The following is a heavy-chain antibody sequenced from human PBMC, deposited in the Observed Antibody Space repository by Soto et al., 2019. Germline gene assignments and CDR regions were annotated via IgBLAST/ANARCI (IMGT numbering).Heavy chain of an antibody. CDR2: IGVTGDT. CDR3: AREFCIGGFCYGWYYLDH. D-gene: IGHD3-16*01. Sequence: EVQLVESGGGLVQPGGSLRLSCGVSGFTLSSYDMHWVRQTPGKGLEWVSSIGVTGDTYYLDSVKGRFTISSENARDSVYLEINRRRAADTAVYVCAREFCIGGFCYGWYYLDHWGQGTLVTVSS. V-gene: IGHV3-13*01. J-gene: IGHJ4*02. CDR1: GFTLSSYD.